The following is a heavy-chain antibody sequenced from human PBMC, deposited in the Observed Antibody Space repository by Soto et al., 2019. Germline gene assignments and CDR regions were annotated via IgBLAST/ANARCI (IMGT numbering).Heavy chain of an antibody. CDR2: INHSGST. CDR1: GGSFSGYY. D-gene: IGHD3-10*01. Sequence: SETLSITCAVYGGSFSGYYWSWIRQPPGKGLEWIGEINHSGSTNYNPSLKSRVTISVDTSKNQFSLKLSSVTAADTAVYYCARVYRGGYYGSGSFSLNCSDPWCQAILLTV. J-gene: IGHJ5*02. CDR3: ARVYRGGYYGSGSFSLNCSDP. V-gene: IGHV4-34*01.